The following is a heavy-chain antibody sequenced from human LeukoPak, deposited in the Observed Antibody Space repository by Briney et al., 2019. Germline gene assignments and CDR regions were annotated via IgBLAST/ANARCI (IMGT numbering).Heavy chain of an antibody. CDR1: GGSFSGYY. CDR2: INHSGST. D-gene: IGHD2-2*01. Sequence: PSETLSLTCAVYGGSFSGYYWSWIRQPPGKGLERIGEINHSGSTNYNPSLKSRVTISVDTSKNQFSLKLSSVTAADTAVYYCARGGGDQLLNYFDYWGQGTLVTVSS. J-gene: IGHJ4*02. CDR3: ARGGGDQLLNYFDY. V-gene: IGHV4-34*01.